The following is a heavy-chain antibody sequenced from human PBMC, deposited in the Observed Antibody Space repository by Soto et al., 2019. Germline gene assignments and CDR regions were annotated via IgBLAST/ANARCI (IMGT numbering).Heavy chain of an antibody. D-gene: IGHD6-13*01. CDR1: GYTFTSCC. J-gene: IGHJ3*02. V-gene: IGHV1-18*01. CDR3: ARPYSSSGSHDSSAGFDI. Sequence: GASAEVCSKACGYTFTSCCISSAQHANGQGLERMGWISAYNGNTNYAQKLQGRVTMTTDTSTSTAYMELRSLRSDDTAVYYCARPYSSSGSHDSSAGFDIWRKGTIVTVSS. CDR2: ISAYNGNT.